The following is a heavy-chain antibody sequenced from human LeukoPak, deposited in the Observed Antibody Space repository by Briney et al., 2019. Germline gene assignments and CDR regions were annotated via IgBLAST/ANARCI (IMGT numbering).Heavy chain of an antibody. CDR3: ARTRGMSY. Sequence: KPSETLSLTCAVYGGSFNGYYWSWIRQPPGEGLEWIGETNHSGSTNYNPSLKSRVTISVDTSKNQFSLKLSSVTAADTAVYYCARTRGMSYWGQGTLVTVSS. CDR1: GGSFNGYY. V-gene: IGHV4-34*01. CDR2: TNHSGST. D-gene: IGHD3-16*01. J-gene: IGHJ4*02.